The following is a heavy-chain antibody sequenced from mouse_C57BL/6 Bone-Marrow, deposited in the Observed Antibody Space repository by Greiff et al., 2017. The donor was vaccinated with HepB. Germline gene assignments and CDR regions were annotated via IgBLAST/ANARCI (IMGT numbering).Heavy chain of an antibody. CDR1: GYTFTSYG. Sequence: QVQLQQSGAELARPGASVKLSCKASGYTFTSYGISWVKQRTGQGLEWIGEIYPRSGNTYYNEKFKGKATLTADKSSSTAYMELRSLTSEDSAVYFCARIDYGSSSSYAMDDWGQGTSVTVSS. CDR3: ARIDYGSSSSYAMDD. D-gene: IGHD1-1*01. CDR2: IYPRSGNT. V-gene: IGHV1-81*01. J-gene: IGHJ4*01.